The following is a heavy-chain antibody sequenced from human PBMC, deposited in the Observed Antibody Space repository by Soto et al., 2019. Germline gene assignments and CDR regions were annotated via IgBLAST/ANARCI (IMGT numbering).Heavy chain of an antibody. D-gene: IGHD3-22*01. V-gene: IGHV3-7*04. J-gene: IGHJ4*02. CDR2: IKQDGSEK. CDR3: ARGLQYYYDSSGYLYYFDY. CDR1: GFTFSSYW. Sequence: EVQLVESGGGLVQPGGSLRLSCAASGFTFSSYWMSWVRQAPGKGLEWVSNIKQDGSEKYYVDSVKGRFTISRDNAKNSLYLQINYLRAEDTAVYYCARGLQYYYDSSGYLYYFDYCGQGTLVTVSS.